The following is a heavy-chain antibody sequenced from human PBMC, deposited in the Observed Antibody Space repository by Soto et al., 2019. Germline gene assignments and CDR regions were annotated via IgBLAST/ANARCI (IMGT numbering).Heavy chain of an antibody. J-gene: IGHJ5*02. CDR3: ATLSPCIVGGVSLIPS. Sequence: SETLSLTCVVSGTSISSTYWWTWVRQAPGKGLEWIGEMYHSGTTNYNPSLKSPVTISVDKSNNQFSLKLTSVTAADTAIDNRATLSPCIVGGVSLIPSWGQGSPGTVSS. V-gene: IGHV4-4*02. CDR2: MYHSGTT. D-gene: IGHD2-15*01. CDR1: GTSISSTYW.